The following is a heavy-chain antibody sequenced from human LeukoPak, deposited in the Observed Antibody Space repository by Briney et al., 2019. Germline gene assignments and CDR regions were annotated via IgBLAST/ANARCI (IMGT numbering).Heavy chain of an antibody. CDR2: ISSSSSYI. J-gene: IGHJ3*02. Sequence: GGSLRLSCAASGFTFSSYSMNWVRQAPGKGLEWVSSISSSSSYIYYADSVKGRFTISRDNANNSLYLQMNSLRAEDTAVYYCASWLSPGAFDIWGQGTMVTVSS. V-gene: IGHV3-21*01. CDR3: ASWLSPGAFDI. D-gene: IGHD3-22*01. CDR1: GFTFSSYS.